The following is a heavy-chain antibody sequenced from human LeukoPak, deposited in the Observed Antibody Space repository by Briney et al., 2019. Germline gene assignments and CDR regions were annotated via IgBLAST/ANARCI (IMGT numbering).Heavy chain of an antibody. V-gene: IGHV4-39*07. CDR3: AREEMPGKFDY. Sequence: SETLSLTCTVSGGSISTSNYYWGWIRQPPGKGLEWIGNIFYSGSTYYSPSLKSRVTISLDTSRNQFSLRLTSVTAADTAMYFCAREEMPGKFDYWGQGTLVTVSS. CDR1: GGSISTSNYY. CDR2: IFYSGST. D-gene: IGHD1-26*01. J-gene: IGHJ4*02.